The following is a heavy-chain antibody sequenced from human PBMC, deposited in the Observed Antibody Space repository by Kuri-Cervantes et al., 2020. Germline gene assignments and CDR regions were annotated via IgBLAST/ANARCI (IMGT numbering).Heavy chain of an antibody. CDR1: GFTFSSYA. Sequence: GESLKISCAASGFTFSSYAMSWVRRAPGKGLEWVSAISGSGGSTYYADSVKGRFTISRDNSKNTLYLQMNSLRAEDTAVYYCASPSVATITLPYYYYVMDVWGQGTTVTVSS. J-gene: IGHJ6*02. D-gene: IGHD5-12*01. CDR3: ASPSVATITLPYYYYVMDV. V-gene: IGHV3-23*01. CDR2: ISGSGGST.